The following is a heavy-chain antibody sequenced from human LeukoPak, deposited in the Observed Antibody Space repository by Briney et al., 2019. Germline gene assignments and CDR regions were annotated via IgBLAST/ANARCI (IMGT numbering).Heavy chain of an antibody. D-gene: IGHD4-17*01. V-gene: IGHV3-21*01. Sequence: PGGSLRLSCAASGFTFSSYSMNWVRQAPGKGLEWVSSISSSSSYIYYADSMKGRFTISRDNAKNSLYLQMNSLRAEDTAAYYCARESDDYGDTNLDYWGQGTLVTVSS. CDR3: ARESDDYGDTNLDY. CDR1: GFTFSSYS. J-gene: IGHJ4*02. CDR2: ISSSSSYI.